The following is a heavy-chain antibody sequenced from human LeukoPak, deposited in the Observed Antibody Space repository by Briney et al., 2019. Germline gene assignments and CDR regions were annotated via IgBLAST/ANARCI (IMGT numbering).Heavy chain of an antibody. J-gene: IGHJ3*02. Sequence: PGGSLRLSCAVSGFTFSSYPVSWVRQAPGKGLEWVSAISGSGGDTYYADSVKGRFTISRDNSKNTLFLQMNSLRADDTAVYYCARDLRGWGPDPDAFDIWGQGTMVTVSS. D-gene: IGHD6-19*01. V-gene: IGHV3-23*01. CDR2: ISGSGGDT. CDR1: GFTFSSYP. CDR3: ARDLRGWGPDPDAFDI.